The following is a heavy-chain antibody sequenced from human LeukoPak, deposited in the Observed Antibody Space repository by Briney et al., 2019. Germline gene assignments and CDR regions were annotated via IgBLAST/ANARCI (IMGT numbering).Heavy chain of an antibody. Sequence: SETLSLTCTVSGDSVSSSNFFWGWIRQSPGKGLERIGSFHYGGSAFYNPSLKSRVTISVDTSNNHFSLELTSVTAADSAVYYCARHEYQVFPPANWFDPWGQGTLVTVSS. CDR1: GDSVSSSNFF. D-gene: IGHD6-6*01. CDR2: FHYGGSA. J-gene: IGHJ5*02. V-gene: IGHV4-39*02. CDR3: ARHEYQVFPPANWFDP.